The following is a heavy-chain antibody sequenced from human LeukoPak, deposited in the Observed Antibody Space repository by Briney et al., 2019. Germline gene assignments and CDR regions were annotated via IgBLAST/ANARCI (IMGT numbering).Heavy chain of an antibody. V-gene: IGHV4-39*01. CDR1: GDSITSSAYY. CDR3: ARLGNKAVVTVDY. J-gene: IGHJ4*01. CDR2: IYYSGST. Sequence: SETLSLTCTVSGDSITSSAYYWGWIRQPPGKGLEWIGGIYYSGSTYYNPSLKSRVTISVDTSRNQFSLNLSSVTAPDTAVYYCARLGNKAVVTVDYWGHGTLVTVSS. D-gene: IGHD5-18*01.